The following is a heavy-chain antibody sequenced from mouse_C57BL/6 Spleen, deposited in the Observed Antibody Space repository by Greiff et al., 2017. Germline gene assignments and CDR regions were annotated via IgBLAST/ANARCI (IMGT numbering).Heavy chain of an antibody. D-gene: IGHD2-2*01. CDR2: LSSGGDYI. CDR1: GFTFSSYA. CDR3: TRGRLRRDYAMDY. Sequence: EVQRVESGEGLVKPGGSLKLSCAASGFTFSSYAMSWVRQTPEKRLEWVAYLSSGGDYIYYADTVKGRFTISRDNARNTLYLQMSRLKSEDTAMYYCTRGRLRRDYAMDYWGQGTSVTVSS. V-gene: IGHV5-9-1*02. J-gene: IGHJ4*01.